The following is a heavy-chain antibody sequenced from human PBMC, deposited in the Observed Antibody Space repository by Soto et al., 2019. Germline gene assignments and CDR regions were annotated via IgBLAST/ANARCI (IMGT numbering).Heavy chain of an antibody. CDR3: ARAYGSGSYYNGPPRI. CDR1: GGSFSGYY. Sequence: QVQLQQWGAGLLKPSETLSLTCAVYGGSFSGYYWSWIRQPPGKGLEWIGEINHSGSTNYNPSLKSRVTISVDTSKNQFSLKLSSVTAVDTAVYYCARAYGSGSYYNGPPRIWGQGTMVTVSS. V-gene: IGHV4-34*01. D-gene: IGHD3-10*01. J-gene: IGHJ3*02. CDR2: INHSGST.